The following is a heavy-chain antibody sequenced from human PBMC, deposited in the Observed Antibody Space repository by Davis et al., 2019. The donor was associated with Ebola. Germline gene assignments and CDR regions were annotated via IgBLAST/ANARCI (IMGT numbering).Heavy chain of an antibody. CDR3: ARDAVPAAQDY. CDR1: GFAFSNHW. Sequence: PGGSLRLSCAAASGFAFSNHWMTWLRQAPGTGLEWVANIRQDGGETYYADSVKGRFAISRDNAKNSLYLQMNSLRAEDTAIYYCARDAVPAAQDYWGQGTLVTVSS. D-gene: IGHD2-2*01. CDR2: IRQDGGET. J-gene: IGHJ4*02. V-gene: IGHV3-7*03.